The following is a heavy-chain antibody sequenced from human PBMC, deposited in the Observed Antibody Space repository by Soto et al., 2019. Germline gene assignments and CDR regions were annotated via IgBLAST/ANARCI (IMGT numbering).Heavy chain of an antibody. CDR2: ISYSGST. J-gene: IGHJ4*02. V-gene: IGHV4-59*08. CDR3: ARQSIKSLYYYGSGSAYYFDH. Sequence: SETLSLTCTVSGGSISNYYWNWIRQPPGKGLEWIGYISYSGSTNYNPSLKSRVTISVDTSKSQFSLKLSSVTAADTAVYYCARQSIKSLYYYGSGSAYYFDHWGQGTLVTVSS. D-gene: IGHD3-10*01. CDR1: GGSISNYY.